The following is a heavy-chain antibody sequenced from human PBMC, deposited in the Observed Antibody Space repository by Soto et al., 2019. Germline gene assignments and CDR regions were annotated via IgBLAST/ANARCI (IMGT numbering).Heavy chain of an antibody. CDR3: ARSQGSSTSLEIYYYYYYGMDV. CDR2: IITISGTA. Sequence: QVQLVQSGAEVKKPGSSVKVSCKASGGTFSSYAISWVRQAPGQGLEWMGGIITISGTANYAQKFQGKVTITADDSTSKAYMELSSLRSEDTAVYYCARSQGSSTSLEIYYYYYYGMDVWGQGTMVTVSS. J-gene: IGHJ6*02. D-gene: IGHD2-2*01. CDR1: GGTFSSYA. V-gene: IGHV1-69*01.